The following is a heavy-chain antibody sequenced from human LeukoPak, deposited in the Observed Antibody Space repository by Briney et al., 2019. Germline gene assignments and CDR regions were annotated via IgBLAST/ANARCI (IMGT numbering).Heavy chain of an antibody. D-gene: IGHD3-3*01. CDR3: ARGGYYDFWSGYYFDY. CDR1: GYTFTSYG. CDR2: ISAYNGNT. J-gene: IGHJ4*02. V-gene: IGHV1-18*01. Sequence: VASVTVSCKASGYTFTSYGISWVRQAPGQGLEWMGWISAYNGNTNYPQKLQGRVTMTTDTSTSTAYMELRSLRSDDTAVYYCARGGYYDFWSGYYFDYWGQGTLVTVSS.